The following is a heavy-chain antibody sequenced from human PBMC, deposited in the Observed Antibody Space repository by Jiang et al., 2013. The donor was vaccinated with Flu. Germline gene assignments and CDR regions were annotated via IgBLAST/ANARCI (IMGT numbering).Heavy chain of an antibody. CDR2: INPNSGGT. Sequence: GAEVKKPGASVKVSCLTSGYIFTNYYIHWIRQAPGQGLEWLGWINPNSGGTNYAQKFQGWVTMTRDTSISTAYMELSRLRSDDTAVYYCARGGXSEVKQQQSTSFDIWGQGTMVTVSS. D-gene: IGHD6-13*01. CDR1: GYIFTNYY. CDR3: ARGGXSEVKQQQSTSFDI. J-gene: IGHJ3*02. V-gene: IGHV1-2*04.